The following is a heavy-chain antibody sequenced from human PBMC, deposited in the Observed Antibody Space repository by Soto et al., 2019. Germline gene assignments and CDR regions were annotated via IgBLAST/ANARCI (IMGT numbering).Heavy chain of an antibody. CDR3: ARVPHDYTKYHYYGMDV. V-gene: IGHV4-30-4*01. Sequence: QVQLQESGPGLVKPSQTLSLTCTVSDGSINSGDYYWSWIRQPPGKGLEWIGYIYYSGSTYYNPSLKSRVTISLDTSKNQFSLKLSSVTAAETAVYYCARVPHDYTKYHYYGMDVWGQGTTVTVSS. D-gene: IGHD4-4*01. J-gene: IGHJ6*02. CDR1: DGSINSGDYY. CDR2: IYYSGST.